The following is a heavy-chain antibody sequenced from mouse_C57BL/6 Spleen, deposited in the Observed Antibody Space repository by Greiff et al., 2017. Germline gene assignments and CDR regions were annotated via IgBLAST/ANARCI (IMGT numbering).Heavy chain of an antibody. CDR2: IDPEDGET. V-gene: IGHV14-2*01. J-gene: IGHJ1*03. Sequence: VQLQQSGAELVKPGASVKLSCTASGFNIKDYYMHWVKQRTEQGLEWIGRIDPEDGETKYAQKFQGKATITADTSSNTAYLQLSSLTSEDTAVYYCARSALGRGYFDVWGTGTTVTVSS. D-gene: IGHD3-1*01. CDR3: ARSALGRGYFDV. CDR1: GFNIKDYY.